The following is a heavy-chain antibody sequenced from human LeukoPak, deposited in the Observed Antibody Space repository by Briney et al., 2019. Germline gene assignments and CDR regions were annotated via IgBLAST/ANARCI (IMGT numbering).Heavy chain of an antibody. J-gene: IGHJ4*02. CDR1: GFMFSDYY. CDR2: ISPGGNTI. D-gene: IGHD6-13*01. V-gene: IGHV3-11*04. CDR3: ARLETAAGIHFDY. Sequence: GGSLRLSCAASGFMFSDYYMTWIRQAPGKGLEWVSFISPGGNTIYYADSVKGRFTISRDNAKNSLYLQMNSLRAEDTAVYYCARLETAAGIHFDYWGQGTLVTVSS.